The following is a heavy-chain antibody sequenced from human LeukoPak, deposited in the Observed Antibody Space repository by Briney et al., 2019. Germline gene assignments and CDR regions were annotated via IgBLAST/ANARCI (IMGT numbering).Heavy chain of an antibody. Sequence: PGGSLRLSCAASGFTFSNFAMTWVRQAPGKGLEWVSVISGSGGNTYYADSVKGRFTIYRDNSKRTLYLQMSSLRAEDTAVYYCANNFRHSGSYYGFDYWGQGALVTVSS. J-gene: IGHJ4*02. D-gene: IGHD1-26*01. CDR2: ISGSGGNT. CDR3: ANNFRHSGSYYGFDY. V-gene: IGHV3-23*01. CDR1: GFTFSNFA.